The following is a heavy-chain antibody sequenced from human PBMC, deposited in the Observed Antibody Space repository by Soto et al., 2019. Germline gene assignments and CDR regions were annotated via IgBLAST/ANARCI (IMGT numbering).Heavy chain of an antibody. V-gene: IGHV4-31*03. D-gene: IGHD2-15*01. J-gene: IGHJ6*02. CDR2: IYYSGST. Sequence: KHSESLSLTCTVSGGSISSGGYYWSWIRQHPGKGLEWIGYIYYSGSTYYNPSLKSRVTISVDTSRNQFSLKLSSVTAADTAVYYCARGRIVVVAATYYYYGMDVCGQGTTVTVSS. CDR1: GGSISSGGYY. CDR3: ARGRIVVVAATYYYYGMDV.